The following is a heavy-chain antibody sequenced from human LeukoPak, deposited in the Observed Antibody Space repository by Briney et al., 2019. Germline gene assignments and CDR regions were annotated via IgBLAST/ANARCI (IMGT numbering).Heavy chain of an antibody. CDR3: ARVRVPYYDSSGYYYPYY. D-gene: IGHD3-22*01. Sequence: ASVKVSCKASGGTFSSYAISWVRQAPGQGLEWMGWISAYNGNTNYAQKLQGRVTMTTDTSTSTAYMELRSLRSDDTAVYYCARVRVPYYDSSGYYYPYYWGQGTLVTVSS. CDR1: GGTFSSYA. CDR2: ISAYNGNT. J-gene: IGHJ4*02. V-gene: IGHV1-18*01.